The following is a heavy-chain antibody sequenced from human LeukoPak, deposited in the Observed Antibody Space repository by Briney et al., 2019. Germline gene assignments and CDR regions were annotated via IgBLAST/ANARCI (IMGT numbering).Heavy chain of an antibody. J-gene: IGHJ4*02. CDR2: ISWNSGNI. CDR1: GFTFDDYA. Sequence: PGGSLRLSCAASGFTFDDYAMHWVRQAPGKGLEWVSGISWNSGNIDYADSVKGRFTISRDNSKNTLYLQMNSLRAEDTAVYYCARGPSGYHNTGGQGTLVTVSS. V-gene: IGHV3-9*01. D-gene: IGHD5-12*01. CDR3: ARGPSGYHNT.